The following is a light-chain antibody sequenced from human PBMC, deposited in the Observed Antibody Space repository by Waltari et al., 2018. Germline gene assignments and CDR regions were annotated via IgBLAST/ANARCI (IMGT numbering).Light chain of an antibody. CDR3: QQFHTYPRT. V-gene: IGKV1-13*02. Sequence: IQLTQSPSSLSTYVGDRVTITCRAREGLTRDLVWYQQRPGRPPTLLIYETSTLHTGVPSRFSGSGSGTDFTLTISSLQPEDFGTYYCQQFHTYPRTFGGGTKVEIK. CDR1: EGLTRD. CDR2: ETS. J-gene: IGKJ4*01.